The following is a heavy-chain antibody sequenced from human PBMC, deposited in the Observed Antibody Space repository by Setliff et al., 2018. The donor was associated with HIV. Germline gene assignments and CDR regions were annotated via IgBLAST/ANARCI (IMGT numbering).Heavy chain of an antibody. CDR1: GYRFTDSW. CDR2: IDPSDSYT. Sequence: GESLKISCKGSGYRFTDSWISWVRQMPGKGLEWMGRIDPSDSYTTYSPSFQGHVTISADKSISTAYLQWSSLKASDTAMYYCARRKGGGYNLYYFDFWGQGTLVTVSS. CDR3: ARRKGGGYNLYYFDF. D-gene: IGHD5-12*01. J-gene: IGHJ4*02. V-gene: IGHV5-10-1*01.